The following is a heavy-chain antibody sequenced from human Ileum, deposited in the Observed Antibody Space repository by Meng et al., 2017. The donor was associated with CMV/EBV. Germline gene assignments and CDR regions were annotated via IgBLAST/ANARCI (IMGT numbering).Heavy chain of an antibody. J-gene: IGHJ4*02. Sequence: HITLKEFGPPPVKPTQTLTLTCTFSGFSLSASGVGVGWIRQPPGKALEWLALIYWDDDKRYSPSLKSRLTITKDTSNNQVVLIMTNMDPVDTATYYCAHSSDYYDSSGELDYWGQGTLVTVSS. CDR1: GFSLSASGVG. CDR2: IYWDDDK. V-gene: IGHV2-5*02. D-gene: IGHD3-22*01. CDR3: AHSSDYYDSSGELDY.